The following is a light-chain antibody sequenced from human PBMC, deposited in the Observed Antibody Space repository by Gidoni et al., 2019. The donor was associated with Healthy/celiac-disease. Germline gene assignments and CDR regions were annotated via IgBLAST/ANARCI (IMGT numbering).Light chain of an antibody. CDR2: WAS. CDR1: QSVLYSSNNKNY. J-gene: IGKJ4*01. Sequence: LGERATINCKSSQSVLYSSNNKNYLAWYQQKPGQPPKLLIYWASTRESGVPDRFSGSGSGTDVTLTISSLQAEDVAVYYCQQYYSTPLTFGGGTKVEIK. CDR3: QQYYSTPLT. V-gene: IGKV4-1*01.